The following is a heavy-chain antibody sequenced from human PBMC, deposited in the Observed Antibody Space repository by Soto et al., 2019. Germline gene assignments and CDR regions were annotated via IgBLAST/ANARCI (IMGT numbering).Heavy chain of an antibody. V-gene: IGHV3-7*01. D-gene: IGHD1-1*01. CDR3: SRQTNSAFDC. CDR1: GFTFSSYC. J-gene: IGHJ4*02. Sequence: EVQLVESGGGLVQPGGSLRLSCAACGFTFSSYCMAWVRQAPRKGLKWVANIKQDGNEKYCVDSVKGRFTISRDNAKNSLYLQMNSLRAEDTAVYYCSRQTNSAFDCWGQGTLVTVSS. CDR2: IKQDGNEK.